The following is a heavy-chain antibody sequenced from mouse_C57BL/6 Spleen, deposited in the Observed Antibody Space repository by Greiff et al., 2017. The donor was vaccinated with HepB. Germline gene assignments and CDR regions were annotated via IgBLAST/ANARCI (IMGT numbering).Heavy chain of an antibody. CDR3: ARMGGSSGYDYYAMDY. V-gene: IGHV8-12*01. CDR1: GFSLSTSGMG. D-gene: IGHD3-2*02. Sequence: QVTLKESGPGILQSSQTLSLTCSFSGFSLSTSGMGVSWIRQPSGKGLEWLAHIYWDDDKRYNPSLKSRLTISKDTSRNHVFLKITSVDTADTATYYCARMGGSSGYDYYAMDYWGQGTSVTVSS. J-gene: IGHJ4*01. CDR2: IYWDDDK.